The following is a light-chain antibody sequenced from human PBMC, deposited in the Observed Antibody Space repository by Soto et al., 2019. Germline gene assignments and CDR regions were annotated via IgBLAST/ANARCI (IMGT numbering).Light chain of an antibody. J-gene: IGKJ1*01. Sequence: ESVLTQSPGTLSLSPGERATLSCRASQSVSSSYLAWYQQKPGQAPRLLIYGASSRDTGIPDMFSGSGSGTEFTLTIIRLEPEDFAVYYCQQYGSSPWTFGQGNKGEI. CDR3: QQYGSSPWT. V-gene: IGKV3-20*01. CDR2: GAS. CDR1: QSVSSSY.